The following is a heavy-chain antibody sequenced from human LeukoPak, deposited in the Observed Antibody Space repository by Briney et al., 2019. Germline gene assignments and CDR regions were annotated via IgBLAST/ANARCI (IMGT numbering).Heavy chain of an antibody. CDR1: GFTFSSYS. J-gene: IGHJ4*02. CDR2: ISSSSGYI. D-gene: IGHD6-13*01. Sequence: GSLRLSCAASGFTFSSYSMNWVRQAPGKGLEWVSSISSSSGYIYYADSVKGRFTISRDNAKNSLYLQMNSLRAEDTAVYYCARYPRAAAWLYFDYWGQGTLVTVSS. V-gene: IGHV3-21*01. CDR3: ARYPRAAAWLYFDY.